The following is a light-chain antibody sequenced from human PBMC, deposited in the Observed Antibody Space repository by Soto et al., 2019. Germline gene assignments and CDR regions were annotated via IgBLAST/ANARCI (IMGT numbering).Light chain of an antibody. CDR2: GAS. CDR3: HHYASSRHT. CDR1: QSVSSTY. V-gene: IGKV3-20*01. Sequence: EIVLTQSLVTLSLSPGERATLSCRASQSVSSTYLAWYRHKPGQAPRLLIYGASIRAADIPDRFSGSGSGTDFTLTISGLEPEDFAVYYCHHYASSRHTFGQGTKVESK. J-gene: IGKJ2*01.